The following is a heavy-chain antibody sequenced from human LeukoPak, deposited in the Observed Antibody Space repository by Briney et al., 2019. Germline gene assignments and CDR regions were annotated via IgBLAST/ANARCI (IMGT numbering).Heavy chain of an antibody. CDR1: GGSFRGYY. CDR3: ARAPPRDYGSGSCIRGVDY. J-gene: IGHJ4*02. D-gene: IGHD3-10*01. V-gene: IGHV4-34*01. Sequence: PSETLSLTCAVYGGSFRGYYWSWLRQPPGKGLEWIGEINHSGSTNYNPSLKSRVTISVDTSKNQFSLKLSSVTAADTAVYYCARAPPRDYGSGSCIRGVDYWGQGTLVTVSS. CDR2: INHSGST.